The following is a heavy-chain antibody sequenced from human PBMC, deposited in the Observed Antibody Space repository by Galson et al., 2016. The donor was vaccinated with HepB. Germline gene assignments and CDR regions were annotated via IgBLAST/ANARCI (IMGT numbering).Heavy chain of an antibody. D-gene: IGHD3-3*01. Sequence: SVKVSCKASGYTFTSYGISWVRQAPGQGLEWMGWISAYNGNTNYAQKLQGRVTMTTDTSTSTAYMELRSLRSDDTAVYYCARDLRITIFGVIIPSNWFDPWGQGTLVTGSS. CDR2: ISAYNGNT. CDR1: GYTFTSYG. CDR3: ARDLRITIFGVIIPSNWFDP. V-gene: IGHV1-18*01. J-gene: IGHJ5*02.